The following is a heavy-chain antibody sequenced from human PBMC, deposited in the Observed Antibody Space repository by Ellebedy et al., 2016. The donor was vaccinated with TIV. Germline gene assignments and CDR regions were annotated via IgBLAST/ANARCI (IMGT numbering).Heavy chain of an antibody. CDR2: IDPSGGST. J-gene: IGHJ6*02. CDR3: ARDRIVGSSSPYYNGMDV. CDR1: GYTFTSYY. Sequence: AASVKVSCKASGYTFTSYYMHWVRQAPGQGLEWMGVIDPSGGSTDYAQKFQGRVTMTRDTSTSTVYIELSSLRSDDTAVYYCARDRIVGSSSPYYNGMDVWGQGTTVTVSS. V-gene: IGHV1-46*01. D-gene: IGHD1-26*01.